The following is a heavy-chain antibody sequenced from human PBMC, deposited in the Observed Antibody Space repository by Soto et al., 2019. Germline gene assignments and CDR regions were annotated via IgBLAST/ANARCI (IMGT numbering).Heavy chain of an antibody. V-gene: IGHV1-3*01. CDR2: INAGNGNT. CDR3: ARDRKMIVATTELDY. D-gene: IGHD5-12*01. Sequence: ASVKVSCKASGYTFTSYAMHWVRQAPGQRLEWMGWINAGNGNTKYSQKFQGWVTMTRDTSISTAYMELSRLRSDDTAVYYCARDRKMIVATTELDYWGQGTLVTVSS. CDR1: GYTFTSYA. J-gene: IGHJ4*02.